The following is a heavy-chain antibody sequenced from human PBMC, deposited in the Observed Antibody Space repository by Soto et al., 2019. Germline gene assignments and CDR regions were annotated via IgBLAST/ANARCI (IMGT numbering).Heavy chain of an antibody. D-gene: IGHD3-16*02. V-gene: IGHV4-30-2*01. Sequence: QLQLQESCSGLVKPSQTLSLTCAVSGGSISSGGYSWSWIRQPPGKGLEWIGYIYHSGSTYYNPSLKSRVTISVDRSKNQFSLKLSSVTAADTAVYYCARVNYDYVWGSYRPYGMDVWGQGTTVTVSS. CDR3: ARVNYDYVWGSYRPYGMDV. CDR2: IYHSGST. CDR1: GGSISSGGYS. J-gene: IGHJ6*02.